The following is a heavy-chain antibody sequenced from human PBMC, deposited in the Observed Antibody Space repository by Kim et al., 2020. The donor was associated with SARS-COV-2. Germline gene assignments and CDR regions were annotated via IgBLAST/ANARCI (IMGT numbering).Heavy chain of an antibody. CDR1: GFNFDMYA. J-gene: IGHJ4*02. CDR2: ITASGGSA. V-gene: IGHV3-23*01. D-gene: IGHD1-26*01. Sequence: GGSLRLSCAASGFNFDMYAMAWVRQAPGKGLEWLSAITASGGSAYYADSVKGRLTISRDNSENTVYLQMNILRAEDTAMYYCAKLRGTSGSYGEYWGRGTLVTVSP. CDR3: AKLRGTSGSYGEY.